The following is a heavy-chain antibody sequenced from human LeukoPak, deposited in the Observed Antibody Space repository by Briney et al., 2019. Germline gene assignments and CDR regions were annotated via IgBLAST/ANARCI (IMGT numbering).Heavy chain of an antibody. CDR3: ARDRWDGYNNFDY. J-gene: IGHJ4*02. CDR2: IIPILGIA. CDR1: GGTFSSYA. Sequence: SVKVSCKASGGTFSSYAISWVRQAPGQGLEWMGRIIPILGIANYAQKFQGRVTITADKSTSTAYMELSSPRSEDTAVYYCARDRWDGYNNFDYWGQGTLVTVSS. D-gene: IGHD5-24*01. V-gene: IGHV1-69*04.